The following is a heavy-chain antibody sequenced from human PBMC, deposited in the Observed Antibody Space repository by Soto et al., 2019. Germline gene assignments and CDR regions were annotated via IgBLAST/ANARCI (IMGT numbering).Heavy chain of an antibody. V-gene: IGHV3-23*01. CDR1: GFTFGTYA. CDR2: VSGGGDKT. D-gene: IGHD3-10*01. J-gene: IGHJ4*02. CDR3: VKDSITMAPFYFDY. Sequence: GGSLRLSCATSGFTFGTYAMNWVRQTPGKGLEWVSAVSGGGDKTYYADSVKGRFTISRDNSKGTLYLQMSSLRAEDSAVYYCVKDSITMAPFYFDYWGQGTLVTVSS.